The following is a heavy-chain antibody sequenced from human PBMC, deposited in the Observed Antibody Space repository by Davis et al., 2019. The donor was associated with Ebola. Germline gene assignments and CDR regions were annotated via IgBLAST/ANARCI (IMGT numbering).Heavy chain of an antibody. J-gene: IGHJ6*04. V-gene: IGHV4-39*01. Sequence: MPSETLSLTCTVSVGSISSSGYYWGWIRQTPGKGLEWIGSIPYSGSTYYNPSLKSRVTISVDTSKNQFSLKLSSVTAADTAVYYCAGRIFGVVIPRYYYGMDVWGKGTTVTVSS. CDR3: AGRIFGVVIPRYYYGMDV. CDR2: IPYSGST. D-gene: IGHD3-3*01. CDR1: VGSISSSGYY.